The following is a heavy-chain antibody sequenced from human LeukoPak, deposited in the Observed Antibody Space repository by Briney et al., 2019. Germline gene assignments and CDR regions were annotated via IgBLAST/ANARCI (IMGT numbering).Heavy chain of an antibody. CDR2: IIAYNGNT. CDR1: GYTFTSYG. V-gene: IGHV1-18*01. J-gene: IGHJ4*02. Sequence: ASVKVSCKASGYTFTSYGISWVRQAPGQGLEWMGWIIAYNGNTNYAQKLQGRVTMTTDTSTSTAYMELRSLRSDDTAVYYCARVTGYMIEDYFDYWGQGTLVTVSS. D-gene: IGHD3-22*01. CDR3: ARVTGYMIEDYFDY.